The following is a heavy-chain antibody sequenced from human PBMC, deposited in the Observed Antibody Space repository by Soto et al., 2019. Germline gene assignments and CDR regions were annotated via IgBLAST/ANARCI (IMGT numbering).Heavy chain of an antibody. J-gene: IGHJ4*02. CDR1: GFSLTTDGVG. CDR2: IYWDDDE. V-gene: IGHV2-5*02. D-gene: IGHD1-20*01. Sequence: QITLKESGPTLVKPTQPLTLTCDFSGFSLTTDGVGVGWVGQPPGGALEWLSLIYWDDDERCSPSLKTRLTLTKDPTKTQVDLITTTIAHVDTATYYCAHSRHPITEVAQVGDFDYWGQGILVTVSS. CDR3: AHSRHPITEVAQVGDFDY.